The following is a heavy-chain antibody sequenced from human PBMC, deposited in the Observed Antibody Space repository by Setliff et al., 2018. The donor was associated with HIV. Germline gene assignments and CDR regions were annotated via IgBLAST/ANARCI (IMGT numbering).Heavy chain of an antibody. J-gene: IGHJ4*02. CDR3: AGSRGYFVQAG. CDR2: IKTDGSEK. Sequence: GGSLRLSCAASGFPFTNYWMNWVRQAPGKGLEWVANIKTDGSEKYYVDSVRGRFTISRDNAKNSLYLQMNSLRAEDAAVYYCAGSRGYFVQAGWGQGTLVTVSS. CDR1: GFPFTNYW. D-gene: IGHD3-22*01. V-gene: IGHV3-7*01.